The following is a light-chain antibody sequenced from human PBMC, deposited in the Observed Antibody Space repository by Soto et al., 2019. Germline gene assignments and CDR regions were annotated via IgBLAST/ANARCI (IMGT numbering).Light chain of an antibody. V-gene: IGKV1-12*02. CDR2: AAS. CDR1: RGISSW. J-gene: IGKJ3*01. Sequence: DIQMTQSPSSVSASVGDRVSITCRASRGISSWLAWYQQKPGKAPKLLIYAASSLQSGVPSRISGSGSGRDFTLTISSLQPEDFATYYCQQANSFPFTFGPGTKVDIK. CDR3: QQANSFPFT.